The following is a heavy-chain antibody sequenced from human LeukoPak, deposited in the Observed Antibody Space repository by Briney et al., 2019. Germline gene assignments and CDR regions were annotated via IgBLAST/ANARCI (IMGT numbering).Heavy chain of an antibody. CDR3: ARGYCSSTICFQYFHH. Sequence: PSGTLSLTCGVSGDSISSSYWSWIRQPPGKGLGWIGYISYSGSTNYNPSLKSRVAISVDTSKNQFSLKLNSVTAADTAVYYCARGYCSSTICFQYFHHWGQGTLVTVSS. J-gene: IGHJ1*01. CDR1: GDSISSSY. V-gene: IGHV4-59*01. D-gene: IGHD2-2*01. CDR2: ISYSGST.